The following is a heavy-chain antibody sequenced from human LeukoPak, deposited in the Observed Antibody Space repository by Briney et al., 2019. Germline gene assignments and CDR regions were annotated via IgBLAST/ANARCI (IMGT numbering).Heavy chain of an antibody. Sequence: ASVKVSCEASGYTFTSDGISWVRQAPGQGLEWMGWISAYNGNTNYAQRLQGRVTMTTDTSTSTAYMELRSLRSDDTAVYYCARDLGYSYNYDYYGMDVWGQGTTVTVSS. J-gene: IGHJ6*02. CDR2: ISAYNGNT. CDR1: GYTFTSDG. D-gene: IGHD5-18*01. CDR3: ARDLGYSYNYDYYGMDV. V-gene: IGHV1-18*01.